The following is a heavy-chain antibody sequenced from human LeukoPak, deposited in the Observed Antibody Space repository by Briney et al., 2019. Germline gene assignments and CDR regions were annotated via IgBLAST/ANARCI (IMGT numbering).Heavy chain of an antibody. Sequence: SVKVSCKASGGTFSTYAINWVRQAPGQGLEWMGRIIPIFSTANYAQKFQGRVTITTDESTSTAYMDLSSLRSEDTAVYYCARGGDTSGYYLAYFDYWGQGTLVTVSS. CDR1: GGTFSTYA. D-gene: IGHD3-22*01. J-gene: IGHJ4*02. CDR3: ARGGDTSGYYLAYFDY. CDR2: IIPIFSTA. V-gene: IGHV1-69*05.